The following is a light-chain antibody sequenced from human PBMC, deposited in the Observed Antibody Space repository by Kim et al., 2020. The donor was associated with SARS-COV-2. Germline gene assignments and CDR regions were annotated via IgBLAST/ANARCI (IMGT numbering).Light chain of an antibody. CDR3: NSRDNSGNHWV. Sequence: MGQTVRLTCKGDSLRTDYASLYQHKQGQAPVVVIYGKNNRTSGIPDRFSGSSSGNTTSLTITGAQAEDEADYYCNSRDNSGNHWVFGGGTQLTVL. V-gene: IGLV3-19*01. CDR1: SLRTDY. J-gene: IGLJ3*02. CDR2: GKN.